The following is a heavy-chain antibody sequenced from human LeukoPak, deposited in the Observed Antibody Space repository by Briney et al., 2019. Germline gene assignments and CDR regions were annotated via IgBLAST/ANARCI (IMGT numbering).Heavy chain of an antibody. CDR1: GFRFGGYS. CDR3: ARIKGSTLAISYMDV. J-gene: IGHJ6*03. D-gene: IGHD2-21*01. Sequence: GGSLRLSCTASGFRFGGYSIHWVRQAPGKGLEWLSYISVSGTIHADSVKGRVTVSRDNAKNSLYLQINSLRAEDTAVYYCARIKGSTLAISYMDVWGKGTTVTVSS. V-gene: IGHV3-48*04. CDR2: ISVSGT.